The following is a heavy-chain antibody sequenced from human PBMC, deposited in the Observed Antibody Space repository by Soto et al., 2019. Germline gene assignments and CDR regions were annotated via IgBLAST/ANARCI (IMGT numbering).Heavy chain of an antibody. CDR1: GFTFSSYG. CDR2: IWYDGSNK. V-gene: IGHV3-33*01. J-gene: IGHJ4*02. CDR3: ARDYYDSSGYYFDY. D-gene: IGHD3-22*01. Sequence: GGSRRLSCAASGFTFSSYGMHWVRQAPGKGLEWVAVIWYDGSNKYYADSVKGRFTISRDNSKNTLYLQMNSLRAEDTAVYYCARDYYDSSGYYFDYWGQGTLVTVSS.